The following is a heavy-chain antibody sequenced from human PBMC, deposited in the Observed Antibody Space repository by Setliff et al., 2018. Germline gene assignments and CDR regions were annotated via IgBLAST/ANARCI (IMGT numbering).Heavy chain of an antibody. CDR2: IKQDGSEK. J-gene: IGHJ4*02. D-gene: IGHD3-16*01. CDR3: ARDGGEY. CDR1: GFTFSSYW. V-gene: IGHV3-7*01. Sequence: GGPRRLSCAASGFTFSSYWMSWFRQAPGKGLEWVANIKQDGSEKYYVDSVKGRFTISRNNAKNLLYLQMNSLRAEDTAVYYCARDGGEYWGQGTLVTVSS.